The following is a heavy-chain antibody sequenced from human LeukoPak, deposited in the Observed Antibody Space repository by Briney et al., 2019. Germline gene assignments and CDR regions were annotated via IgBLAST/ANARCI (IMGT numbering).Heavy chain of an antibody. V-gene: IGHV4-59*01. Sequence: PSETLSLTCTVSGGSISSYYWSWIRQPPGKGLEWIGYIYYSGSTNYNPSLKSRVTISVDTSKNQFSLKLSSVTAADTAVYYCARASLVRESREYYYYYGMDVWGQGTTVTVSS. CDR2: IYYSGST. J-gene: IGHJ6*02. CDR3: ARASLVRESREYYYYYGMDV. D-gene: IGHD3-10*01. CDR1: GGSISSYY.